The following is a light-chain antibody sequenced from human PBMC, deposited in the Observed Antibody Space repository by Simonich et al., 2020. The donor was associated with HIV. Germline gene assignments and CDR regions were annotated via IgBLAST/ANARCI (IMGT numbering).Light chain of an antibody. Sequence: AIQLTQSPSSLSASVGDRVTITCRASQGISSALAWYQQKPGKAPKLLIYDASSLESGVPSRFSGSGSGTDFTLTISSLHPEDFATYYCQQANSFPPAFGGGTKVEIK. J-gene: IGKJ4*01. V-gene: IGKV1-13*02. CDR1: QGISSA. CDR2: DAS. CDR3: QQANSFPPA.